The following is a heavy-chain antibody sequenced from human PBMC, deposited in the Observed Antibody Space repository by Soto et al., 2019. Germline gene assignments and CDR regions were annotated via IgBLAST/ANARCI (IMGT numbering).Heavy chain of an antibody. CDR2: IKQDGSEK. V-gene: IGHV3-7*01. D-gene: IGHD6-19*01. J-gene: IGHJ4*02. CDR1: GFTFSSYW. Sequence: EVQLVESGGGLVQPGGSLRLSCAASGFTFSSYWMSWVRQAPGKGLEWVANIKQDGSEKYYVDSVKGRFTISRDNAKNSLYLQMNSLRAGDTAVYYCARERYSSGWYEDYWGQGTLVTVSS. CDR3: ARERYSSGWYEDY.